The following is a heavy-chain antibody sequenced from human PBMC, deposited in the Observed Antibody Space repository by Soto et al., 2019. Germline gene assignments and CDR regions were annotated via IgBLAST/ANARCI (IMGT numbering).Heavy chain of an antibody. Sequence: ASVKVSCKASGYTFTSYRISWVRQAPGQGLEWMGWISAYNGNTNYAQKLQGRVTMTTDTSTSTAYMELRSLRSDDTAVYYCARGWSGYYGAYYYYYMDVWGKGTTVTVSS. CDR1: GYTFTSYR. V-gene: IGHV1-18*01. CDR2: ISAYNGNT. CDR3: ARGWSGYYGAYYYYYMDV. J-gene: IGHJ6*03. D-gene: IGHD3-3*01.